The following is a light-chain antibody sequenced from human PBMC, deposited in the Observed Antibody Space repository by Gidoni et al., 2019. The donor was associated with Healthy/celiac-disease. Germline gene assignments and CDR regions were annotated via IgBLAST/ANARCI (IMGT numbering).Light chain of an antibody. CDR1: QSISSW. V-gene: IGKV1-5*03. CDR3: QQYNSYPYT. Sequence: DIQMTQSPSTLSASVGDRVTSTCRASQSISSWLAWYQPKPGKAPKLLIYKASSLESGVPSRFSGSGSGTEFTLTISSLQPDDFATYYCQQYNSYPYTFGQGTKLEIK. CDR2: KAS. J-gene: IGKJ2*01.